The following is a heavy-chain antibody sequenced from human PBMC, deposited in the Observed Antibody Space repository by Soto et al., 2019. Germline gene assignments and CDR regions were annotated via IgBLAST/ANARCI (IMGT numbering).Heavy chain of an antibody. J-gene: IGHJ4*02. CDR3: ARRAHCSGGICYYGLDN. D-gene: IGHD2-15*01. CDR1: GYTFTNSD. V-gene: IGHV1-8*01. CDR2: MNPDSGHA. Sequence: QVQLVQSGAEVKKPGASVKVSCKASGYTFTNSDINWVRQAPGQGLEWMGWMNPDSGHAAYAQKFQGRVTLTTSTYTFTVYMEMRSLGSEDTAVYYCARRAHCSGGICYYGLDNWGQGTLVTVSS.